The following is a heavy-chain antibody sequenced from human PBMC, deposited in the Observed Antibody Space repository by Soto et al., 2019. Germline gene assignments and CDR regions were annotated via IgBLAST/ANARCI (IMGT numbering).Heavy chain of an antibody. CDR3: ARDTVSRSRLWFGGRYGMDV. CDR1: GDSVSSNSAA. D-gene: IGHD3-10*01. V-gene: IGHV6-1*01. Sequence: PSQTLSLTCAISGDSVSSNSAAWNWIRQSPSRGLEWLGRTYYRSKWYNDYAVSVKSRITINPDTSKNQFSLQLNSVTPEDTAVYYCARDTVSRSRLWFGGRYGMDVWGQGTTVTVPS. CDR2: TYYRSKWYN. J-gene: IGHJ6*02.